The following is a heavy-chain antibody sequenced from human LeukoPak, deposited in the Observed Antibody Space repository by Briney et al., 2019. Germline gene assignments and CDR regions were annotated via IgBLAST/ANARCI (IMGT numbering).Heavy chain of an antibody. V-gene: IGHV3-23*01. CDR3: AKTGRL. J-gene: IGHJ4*02. CDR2: ISGSGGST. CDR1: GFTFSSYA. D-gene: IGHD1-14*01. Sequence: GGSLRLSCGAPGFTFSSYALRRGRQAPGKGLEWVSAISGSGGSTYYADSVKGRFTISRDNSKNTLYLQMNSLRAEDTAVYYCAKTGRLWGQGTLVTVSS.